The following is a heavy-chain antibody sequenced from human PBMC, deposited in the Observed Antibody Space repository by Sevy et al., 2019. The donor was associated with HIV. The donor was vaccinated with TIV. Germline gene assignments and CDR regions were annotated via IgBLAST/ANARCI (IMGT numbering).Heavy chain of an antibody. CDR2: ISSSSSYI. CDR3: ARAGVGRIAVAVPDY. Sequence: VGSLRLSCAASGFTFSSYSMNWVRQAPGKGLEWVSSISSSSSYIYYADSVKGRFTISRDNAKNSLYLQMNSLRAEDTAVYYCARAGVGRIAVAVPDYWGQGTLVTVSS. D-gene: IGHD6-19*01. V-gene: IGHV3-21*01. J-gene: IGHJ4*02. CDR1: GFTFSSYS.